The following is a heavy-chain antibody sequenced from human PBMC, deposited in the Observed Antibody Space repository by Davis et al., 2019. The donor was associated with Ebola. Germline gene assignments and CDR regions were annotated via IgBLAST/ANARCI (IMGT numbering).Heavy chain of an antibody. D-gene: IGHD3-22*01. CDR3: ARRRWSSSGCIFS. CDR1: GYTFTSYD. CDR2: MNPNSGNT. Sequence: AASVKVSCKTSGYTFTSYDINWVRQATGQGLEWMGWMNPNSGNTGYARKFQDRVTMTRDTSMNTAYMELSSLRSEDTAMYYCARRRWSSSGCIFSWVQGTMVTVSS. V-gene: IGHV1-8*02. J-gene: IGHJ3*01.